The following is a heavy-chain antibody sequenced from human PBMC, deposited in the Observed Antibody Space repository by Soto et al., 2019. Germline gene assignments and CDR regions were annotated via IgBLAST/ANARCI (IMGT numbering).Heavy chain of an antibody. CDR2: IKFDGSTT. CDR3: VRGAKNIYAMDV. D-gene: IGHD2-15*01. Sequence: EVQLVESGGGLVQPGWSLRLSCAASGFAFSTYWMHWVRQAPGKGLLWVSRIKFDGSTTYYADSVKGRFTISRDDAKNTLFLQMNGLRVDDTAVYYCVRGAKNIYAMDVWGQGTTVTVSS. CDR1: GFAFSTYW. V-gene: IGHV3-74*01. J-gene: IGHJ6*02.